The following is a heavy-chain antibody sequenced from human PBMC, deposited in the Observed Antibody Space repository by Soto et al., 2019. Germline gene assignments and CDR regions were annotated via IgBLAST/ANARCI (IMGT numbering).Heavy chain of an antibody. J-gene: IGHJ4*02. CDR3: AKVSWFGELEYFDY. Sequence: GGSLRLSCAASGFTFDDYAMHWVRQAPGKGLEWVSGISWNSGSIGYADSVKGRFTISRDNAKNSLYLQMNSLRAEDTALYYCAKVSWFGELEYFDYWGQGTLVTVSS. D-gene: IGHD3-10*01. CDR1: GFTFDDYA. V-gene: IGHV3-9*01. CDR2: ISWNSGSI.